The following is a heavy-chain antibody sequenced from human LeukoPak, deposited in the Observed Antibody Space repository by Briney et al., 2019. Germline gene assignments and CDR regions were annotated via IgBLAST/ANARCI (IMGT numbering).Heavy chain of an antibody. Sequence: SETLSLTCTVSGGSINSYYWSWIRHPPGKGLEWIGHISYSGTTNYSPSLRSRVTIFVDTSKNQFSLRLTSVTAADTAVYYCARDRTDLFTGYFDSWGQGTLVPVSS. J-gene: IGHJ4*02. CDR2: ISYSGTT. V-gene: IGHV4-59*01. CDR3: ARDRTDLFTGYFDS. D-gene: IGHD3-9*01. CDR1: GGSINSYY.